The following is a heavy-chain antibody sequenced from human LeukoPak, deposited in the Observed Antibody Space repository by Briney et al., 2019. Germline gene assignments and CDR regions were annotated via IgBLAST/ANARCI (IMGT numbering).Heavy chain of an antibody. V-gene: IGHV3-48*01. D-gene: IGHD7-27*01. Sequence: PGGSLRLSCAASGFTFSSYSMNWVRQAPGKGLEWVSYISSSSSTIYYADSVKGRFTISRDNAKNSLYLQMNSLRAEDTAVYYCAGDKLGIRGYFDYWGQGTLVTVS. CDR2: ISSSSSTI. CDR3: AGDKLGIRGYFDY. J-gene: IGHJ4*02. CDR1: GFTFSSYS.